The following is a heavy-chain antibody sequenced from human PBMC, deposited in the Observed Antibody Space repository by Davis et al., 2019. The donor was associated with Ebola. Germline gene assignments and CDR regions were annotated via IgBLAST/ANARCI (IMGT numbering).Heavy chain of an antibody. Sequence: GGSLRLSCAASGFTFSSYSMNWVRQAPGKGLEWVSSISSSSSYIYYADSVKGRFTISRDNSKNTLCLHMNSLRAEDTAVYYCAKVRDDYWGQGTLVTVSS. J-gene: IGHJ4*02. CDR2: ISSSSSYI. CDR1: GFTFSSYS. CDR3: AKVRDDY. V-gene: IGHV3-21*04.